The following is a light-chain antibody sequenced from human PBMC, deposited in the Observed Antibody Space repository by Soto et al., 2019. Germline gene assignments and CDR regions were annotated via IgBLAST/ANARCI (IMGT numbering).Light chain of an antibody. CDR2: VAS. V-gene: IGKV1-39*01. J-gene: IGKJ3*01. CDR1: QAIRND. CDR3: QQSYTALVFT. Sequence: DIQMTQSPSSLSASVGDRVTITCRASQAIRNDVGWYQQKPGKDPKRLIYVASRLESGVPSRFSGSGSGTNFTLTISGLQPEDFATYYCQQSYTALVFTFGPGTKVDTK.